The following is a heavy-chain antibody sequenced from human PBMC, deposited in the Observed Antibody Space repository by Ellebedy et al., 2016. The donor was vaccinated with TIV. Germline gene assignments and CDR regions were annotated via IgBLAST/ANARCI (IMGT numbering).Heavy chain of an antibody. D-gene: IGHD1-1*01. V-gene: IGHV3-30*03. Sequence: PGGSLRLSCAASGFSFNRHGMHWVRQAPGKGLEWVAVISNDGTNRYYGDSVKGRFTTSRDNSKNTLYLQMNSLRVEDTAVYYCAREALQPSDGMDVWGHGTTVTVSS. CDR1: GFSFNRHG. J-gene: IGHJ6*02. CDR3: AREALQPSDGMDV. CDR2: ISNDGTNR.